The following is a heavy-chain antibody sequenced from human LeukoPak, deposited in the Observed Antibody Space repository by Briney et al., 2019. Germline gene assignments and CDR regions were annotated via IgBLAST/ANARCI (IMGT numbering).Heavy chain of an antibody. V-gene: IGHV3-23*01. CDR1: GFNFADHA. D-gene: IGHD3-10*01. Sequence: GGSLRLSCAASGFNFADHAMRWVRQAPGKRLEWVSAISGISGSTTIYADSVKGRFAVSRDNSRNTLFLQMNSLRAEDTAVYYCAKNYASGRGVPYAMDVWGQGTTVTVAS. CDR3: AKNYASGRGVPYAMDV. J-gene: IGHJ6*02. CDR2: ISGISGSTT.